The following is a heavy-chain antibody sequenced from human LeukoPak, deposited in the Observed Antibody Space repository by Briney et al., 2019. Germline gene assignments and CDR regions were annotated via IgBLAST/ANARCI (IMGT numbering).Heavy chain of an antibody. CDR2: ISAYNGNT. CDR3: AREPNWNDEKTFDY. Sequence: GASVKVSCKASGYTFTSCGISWVRQAPGQGLEWMGWISAYNGNTNYAQKLQGRVTMTTDTSTSTAYMELRSLRSDDTAVYYCAREPNWNDEKTFDYWGQETLVTVSS. V-gene: IGHV1-18*01. J-gene: IGHJ4*02. CDR1: GYTFTSCG. D-gene: IGHD1-1*01.